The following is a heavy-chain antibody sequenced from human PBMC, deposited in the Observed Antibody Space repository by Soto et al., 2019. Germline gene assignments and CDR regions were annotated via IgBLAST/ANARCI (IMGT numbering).Heavy chain of an antibody. CDR2: INPNSGDT. Sequence: ASVKVSCKASRYIFTGYDIHWVRQAPGQGLEWMGWINPNSGDTNYAQRFKGRVSMTSDTSINTAYLELSRLRPGDTAVFFCARSHSAYHYHAMDAWGQGTTVTVSS. CDR1: RYIFTGYD. CDR3: ARSHSAYHYHAMDA. J-gene: IGHJ6*02. V-gene: IGHV1-2*02.